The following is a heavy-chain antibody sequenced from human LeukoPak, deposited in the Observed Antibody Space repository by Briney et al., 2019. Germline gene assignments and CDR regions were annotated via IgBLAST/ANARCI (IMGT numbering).Heavy chain of an antibody. CDR3: ARGGCSGGSCYGPAWFDP. V-gene: IGHV1-18*01. J-gene: IGHJ5*02. D-gene: IGHD2-15*01. CDR1: GYTFTSYG. CDR2: ISAYNGNT. Sequence: ASVKVSCKASGYTFTSYGISWVRQAPGQGLEWMGWISAYNGNTNYAQKLQGRVTMTTDKSTSTAYMELSSLRSEDTAVYYCARGGCSGGSCYGPAWFDPWGQGTLVTVSS.